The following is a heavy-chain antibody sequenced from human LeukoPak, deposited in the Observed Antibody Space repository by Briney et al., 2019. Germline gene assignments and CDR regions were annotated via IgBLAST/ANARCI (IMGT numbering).Heavy chain of an antibody. CDR2: ISYDGSNK. J-gene: IGHJ4*02. D-gene: IGHD1-26*01. CDR3: ARDGVGATYYFDY. V-gene: IGHV3-30*01. Sequence: GRSLRLSCAASGFTLSSYAMHWVHQAPGKGLEWVAVISYDGSNKYYADSVKGRFTISRDNSKNTLYLQMNSLRAEDTAVYYCARDGVGATYYFDYWGQGTLVTVSS. CDR1: GFTLSSYA.